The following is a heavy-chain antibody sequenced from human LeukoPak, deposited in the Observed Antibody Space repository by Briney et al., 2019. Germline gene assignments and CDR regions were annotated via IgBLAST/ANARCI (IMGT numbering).Heavy chain of an antibody. CDR1: GYTFTSYD. D-gene: IGHD1-26*01. J-gene: IGHJ6*02. Sequence: AASVKVSCKASGYTFTSYDINWVRQATGQGREWMGWMNPNSGNTGYAQKFQGRVTMTRNTSISTAYMELSSLRSEDTAVYYCARAVGARAYYYYYYGMDVWGQGTTVTVSS. V-gene: IGHV1-8*01. CDR2: MNPNSGNT. CDR3: ARAVGARAYYYYYYGMDV.